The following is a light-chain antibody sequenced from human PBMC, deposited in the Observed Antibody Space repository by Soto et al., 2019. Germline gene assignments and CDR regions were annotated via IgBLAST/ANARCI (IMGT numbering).Light chain of an antibody. CDR1: SSNIGATYD. V-gene: IGLV1-40*01. J-gene: IGLJ1*01. CDR2: GNS. Sequence: QSALTQPPSVSGAPGQRVTISCPGSSSNIGATYDVQWYQQLPGTAPKLLIYGNSNRPSGVPDRFSGSKSGTSASLAITGLRADDEADYYCQSYDSSLSAHYVFGTGTKVTVL. CDR3: QSYDSSLSAHYV.